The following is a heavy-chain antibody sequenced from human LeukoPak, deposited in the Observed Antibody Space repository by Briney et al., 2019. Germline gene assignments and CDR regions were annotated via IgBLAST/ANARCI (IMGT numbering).Heavy chain of an antibody. D-gene: IGHD6-19*01. Sequence: GGSLRLSCAASGFTFSSYAMSWVRQAPGKGLEWVANIKQDGSERYYVDSVKGRFTISRDNAKNSLYLQMNSLRAEDTAVYYCARDWQTRSGWSNFWGQGILVTVSS. J-gene: IGHJ4*02. V-gene: IGHV3-7*03. CDR3: ARDWQTRSGWSNF. CDR1: GFTFSSYA. CDR2: IKQDGSER.